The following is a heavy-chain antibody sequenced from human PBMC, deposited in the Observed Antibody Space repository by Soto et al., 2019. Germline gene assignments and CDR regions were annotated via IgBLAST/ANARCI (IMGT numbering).Heavy chain of an antibody. CDR1: GGSISNAAYS. J-gene: IGHJ4*02. CDR2: IYPSGMP. Sequence: QLQLQESGSGLVKPSHTLSLTCTVSGGSISNAAYSWSWVRQPPGKGLEWIGYIYPSGMPFYNPSLRSRVTISIDRSNDQFSLNLKSVTAADTAVYYCARERGGYGLFDSWGQRTLVTVSS. D-gene: IGHD5-18*01. V-gene: IGHV4-30-2*01. CDR3: ARERGGYGLFDS.